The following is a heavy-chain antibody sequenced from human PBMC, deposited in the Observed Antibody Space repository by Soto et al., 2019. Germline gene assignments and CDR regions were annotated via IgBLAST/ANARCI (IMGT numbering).Heavy chain of an antibody. V-gene: IGHV2-5*02. CDR3: AHKGPEDWPLDY. Sequence: QITLKESGPTLVRPTQTLTLTCAFSGFSLSTSRVGVGWIRQPPGKALEWLAVIYWDDSKHYSPSLRSRLTITKDTSKNKVVLTMTNMDPMDTGTYYCAHKGPEDWPLDYWGQGTLVTVSS. J-gene: IGHJ4*02. CDR1: GFSLSTSRVG. CDR2: IYWDDSK. D-gene: IGHD3-9*01.